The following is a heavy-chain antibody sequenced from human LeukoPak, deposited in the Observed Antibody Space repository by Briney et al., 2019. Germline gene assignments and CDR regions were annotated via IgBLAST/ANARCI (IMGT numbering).Heavy chain of an antibody. Sequence: GGSLRLSCAASGFIVSSNYMSWVRQAPGKGLEWLSVLYSGGSTKYADSVKGRFTISRDNSKNTVYLEMSSLRAEDTAVYYCAREASRDGYNDAFDIWGQGTTVTVSS. J-gene: IGHJ3*02. D-gene: IGHD5-24*01. V-gene: IGHV3-53*01. CDR2: LYSGGST. CDR3: AREASRDGYNDAFDI. CDR1: GFIVSSNY.